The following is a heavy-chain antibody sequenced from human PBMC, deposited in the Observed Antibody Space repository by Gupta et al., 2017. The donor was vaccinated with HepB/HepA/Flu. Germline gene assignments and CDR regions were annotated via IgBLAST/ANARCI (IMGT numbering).Heavy chain of an antibody. CDR3: ASSIVVVPAAIISYYYYMDV. J-gene: IGHJ6*03. D-gene: IGHD2-2*01. CDR2: IIPIFGTA. Sequence: QVTLVPSGAGGKKPGSSVKVSCKACGGTFGSDASSWVRQAPGHGLEWMGGIIPIFGTANYAQKFQGRVTITADKSTSTAYMELSSLRSEDTAVYYCASSIVVVPAAIISYYYYMDVWGKVTTVTVSS. V-gene: IGHV1-69*06. CDR1: GGTFGSDA.